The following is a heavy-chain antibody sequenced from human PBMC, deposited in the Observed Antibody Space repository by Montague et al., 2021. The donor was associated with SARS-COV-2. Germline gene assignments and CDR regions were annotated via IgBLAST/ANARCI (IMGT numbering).Heavy chain of an antibody. Sequence: SETLSLTCSISGVSITSYYWSWVRQPAGTGLEWICHIYASGSTNYSPSLKSRVRLSIDNPKNQCSLKLESLTAADTAVYYCVRDGGYWYYFDYWGQGALVTVPS. CDR2: IYASGST. J-gene: IGHJ4*02. D-gene: IGHD2-21*01. CDR1: GVSITSYY. CDR3: VRDGGYWYYFDY. V-gene: IGHV4-4*07.